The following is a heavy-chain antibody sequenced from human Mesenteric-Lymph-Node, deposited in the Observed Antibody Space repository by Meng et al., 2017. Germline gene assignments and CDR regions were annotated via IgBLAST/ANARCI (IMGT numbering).Heavy chain of an antibody. CDR3: ARGRAAGT. D-gene: IGHD6-13*01. J-gene: IGHJ5*02. CDR1: GGSFSGYY. Sequence: QVQLQQWGAGLLKPPETLSLPCAVYGGSFSGYYWSWIRQPPGKGLEWIGEINHSGSTNYNPSLTSRVTISVDTSKNQFSLKLNSVTAADTAVYYCARGRAAGTWGQGTLVTVSS. V-gene: IGHV4-34*01. CDR2: INHSGST.